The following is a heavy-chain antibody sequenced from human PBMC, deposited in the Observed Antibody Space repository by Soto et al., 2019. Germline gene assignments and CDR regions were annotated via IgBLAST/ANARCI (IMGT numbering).Heavy chain of an antibody. CDR3: ASSYGSGYRAFDY. CDR2: VNPIVSMS. J-gene: IGHJ4*02. Sequence: QVQLVQSGAAVKRPGSSVKVSCKASGDTFDFYSINWVRQAPGLGLEWMGRVNPIVSMSNYAQKFQGRVTMTADKSTSTAYMELSSLRSEDTAIYYCASSYGSGYRAFDYWGQGALVTASS. D-gene: IGHD3-10*01. V-gene: IGHV1-69*02. CDR1: GDTFDFYS.